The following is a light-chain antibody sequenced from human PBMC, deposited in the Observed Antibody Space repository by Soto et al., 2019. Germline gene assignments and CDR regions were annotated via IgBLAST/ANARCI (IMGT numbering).Light chain of an antibody. CDR3: QQRADWPIT. CDR2: DAS. CDR1: QNVYTY. J-gene: IGKJ5*01. V-gene: IGKV3-11*01. Sequence: EIVLTQSPATLSLSPGDRASLSCRASQNVYTYLAWYQQKPGQAPRLLIYDASNRATGIPARFSGSGSGTDFTLTISSLEPDDFAVYYCQQRADWPITFGQGTRLEIK.